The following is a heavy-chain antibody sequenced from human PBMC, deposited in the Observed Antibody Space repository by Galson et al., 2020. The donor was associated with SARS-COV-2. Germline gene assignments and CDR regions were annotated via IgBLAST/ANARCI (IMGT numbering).Heavy chain of an antibody. CDR3: ARGITMVRGVLYYYGMDV. V-gene: IGHV3-13*01. Sequence: GESLKISCAASGFTFSSYDMHWVRQATGKGLERVSAIGTAGDTYYPGSVKGRFTISRENAKNSLYLQMNSLRAGDTAVYYCARGITMVRGVLYYYGMDVWGQGTTVTVSS. CDR2: IGTAGDT. J-gene: IGHJ6*02. CDR1: GFTFSSYD. D-gene: IGHD3-10*01.